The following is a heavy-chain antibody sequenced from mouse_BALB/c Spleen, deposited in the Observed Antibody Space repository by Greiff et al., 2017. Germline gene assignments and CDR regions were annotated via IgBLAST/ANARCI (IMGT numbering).Heavy chain of an antibody. D-gene: IGHD4-1*01. CDR1: GYTFSSYW. CDR3: ARLGWDDGDYYAMDY. V-gene: IGHV1-9*01. J-gene: IGHJ4*01. Sequence: QVQLQQSGAELMKPGASVKISCKATGYTFSSYWIEWVKQRPGHGLEWIGEILPGSGSTNYNEKFKGKATFTADTSSNTAYMQLSSLTSEDSAVYYCARLGWDDGDYYAMDYWGQGTSVTVSS. CDR2: ILPGSGST.